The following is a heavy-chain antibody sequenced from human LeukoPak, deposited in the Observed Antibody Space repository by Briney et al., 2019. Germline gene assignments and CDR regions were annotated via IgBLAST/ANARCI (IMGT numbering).Heavy chain of an antibody. D-gene: IGHD5-18*01. CDR3: AMAATAMAHYYFYYRDV. CDR2: ISGDGGST. Sequence: GGSLRLSCAASGFTFDDYAMHWVRQAPGKGLEWVSLISGDGGSTYYADSVKGRFTISRDNSKNSLYLQMNSLRTEDTGLYYCAMAATAMAHYYFYYRDVLRKGTTVTVSS. J-gene: IGHJ6*03. V-gene: IGHV3-43*02. CDR1: GFTFDDYA.